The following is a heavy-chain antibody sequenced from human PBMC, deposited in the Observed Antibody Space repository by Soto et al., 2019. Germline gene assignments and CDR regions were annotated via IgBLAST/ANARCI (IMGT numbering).Heavy chain of an antibody. J-gene: IGHJ3*01. CDR2: IYSGGST. Sequence: EVQLLESGGGLVQPGGSLILSCAASGFTFNNYAMSWVRQAPGKGLEWVSVIYSGGSTYYADSVKGRFTISRDNSKNTLYLQMNSLRAEDTAVYYCAREGNYYGSWGQGTMVTVSS. CDR1: GFTFNNYA. D-gene: IGHD3-10*01. CDR3: AREGNYYGS. V-gene: IGHV3-23*03.